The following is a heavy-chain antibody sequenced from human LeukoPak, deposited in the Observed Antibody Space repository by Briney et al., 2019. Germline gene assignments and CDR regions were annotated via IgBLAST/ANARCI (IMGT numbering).Heavy chain of an antibody. J-gene: IGHJ4*02. D-gene: IGHD3-22*01. CDR1: GYSISSGYY. CDR3: ARRTYFYDSSRYYFDY. CDR2: IYHSGNT. Sequence: PSETLSLTCAVSGYSISSGYYWGWIRPPAGKGLEWIGRIYHSGNTYYNPSLKSRVTIPVDTSKNQFSPKLSSVTAADTAVYYCARRTYFYDSSRYYFDYWGRGTLVTVSS. V-gene: IGHV4-38-2*01.